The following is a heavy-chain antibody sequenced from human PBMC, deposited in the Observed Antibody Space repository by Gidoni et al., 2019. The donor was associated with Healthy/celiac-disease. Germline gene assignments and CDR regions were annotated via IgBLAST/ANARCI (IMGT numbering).Heavy chain of an antibody. CDR3: AKSPAGYSSSWGYYFDY. D-gene: IGHD6-13*01. CDR1: GFTFSSYA. Sequence: EVQLLESGGGLVQPGGSLRLSCAASGFTFSSYAMSWVRQAPGKGLEWVSAISGSGGSTYYADSVKGRFTISRDNSKNTLYLQMNSLRAEDTAVYYCAKSPAGYSSSWGYYFDYWGQGTLVTVSS. CDR2: ISGSGGST. J-gene: IGHJ4*02. V-gene: IGHV3-23*01.